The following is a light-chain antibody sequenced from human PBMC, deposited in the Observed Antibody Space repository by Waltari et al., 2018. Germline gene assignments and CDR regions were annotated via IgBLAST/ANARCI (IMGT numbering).Light chain of an antibody. CDR2: DVT. Sequence: QSALTQPASVSGSPGQSITISCTGTSSDVGGYNYVSWYQQHPGKAPKLMIYDVTNRPSGVANRFYGSKSGNTASLTIAGLQAEDEADYFCRSYTSSSTLVFGGGTKLTVL. J-gene: IGLJ2*01. V-gene: IGLV2-14*03. CDR3: RSYTSSSTLV. CDR1: SSDVGGYNY.